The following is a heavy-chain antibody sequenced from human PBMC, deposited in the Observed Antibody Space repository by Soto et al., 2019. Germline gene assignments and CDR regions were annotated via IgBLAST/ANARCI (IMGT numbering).Heavy chain of an antibody. D-gene: IGHD6-13*01. CDR2: ISGGEGRST. CDR3: AKQPRWAISATDHFDS. CDR1: GFTFSDYA. J-gene: IGHJ4*02. Sequence: HPGGSLRLSCAASGFTFSDYAMSWVRQAPGKGLEWVSAISGGEGRSTYYAASVRGRFTISRDTSENTLSLQMNSLRVEDSAVYYCAKQPRWAISATDHFDSWGQGTLVTVSS. V-gene: IGHV3-23*01.